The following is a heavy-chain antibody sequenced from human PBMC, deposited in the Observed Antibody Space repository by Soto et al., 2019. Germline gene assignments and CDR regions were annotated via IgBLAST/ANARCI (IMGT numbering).Heavy chain of an antibody. CDR1: GGSVNSGTYY. J-gene: IGHJ6*02. Sequence: QVQLRESGPRLVKPSETLSLTCTVSGGSVNSGTYYWSWIRQPPGKGLEWIGYIYYSGSTNFSPSLRSRVTISADTSKNQFSLTLWSVTAADTAVYYCARWGSGTFYNSLWGDVWGQGTTVTVSS. CDR3: ARWGSGTFYNSLWGDV. V-gene: IGHV4-61*01. CDR2: IYYSGST. D-gene: IGHD3-10*01.